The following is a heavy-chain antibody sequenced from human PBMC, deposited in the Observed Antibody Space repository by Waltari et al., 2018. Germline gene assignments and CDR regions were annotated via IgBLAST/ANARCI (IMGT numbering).Heavy chain of an antibody. D-gene: IGHD6-19*01. V-gene: IGHV1-18*01. Sequence: QLQLMRSGAEVKKPGASVMGSCVASAYTFSTSGSTWVRQAPGQGLEWMGWISPSNDNTNSAQEVQGRVTWTTDASTSTAYMELRNVRSDDTAVYYWATTVGGNMESDYWGQGTLVTVSS. CDR2: ISPSNDNT. CDR1: AYTFSTSG. J-gene: IGHJ4*02. CDR3: ATTVGGNMESDY.